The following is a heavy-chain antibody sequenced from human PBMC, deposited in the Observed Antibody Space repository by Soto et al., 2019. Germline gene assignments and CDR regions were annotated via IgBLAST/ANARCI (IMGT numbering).Heavy chain of an antibody. CDR2: VNPISGDT. V-gene: IGHV1-2*02. CDR1: GYTFTGYY. Sequence: QIQLVQSGAEVKKPGASVKVSCRASGYTFTGYYLHWVRQAPGQGLEWMGWVNPISGDTNYAQKFQDRVIMTRDRSITTVHMELSRLRSDDTAVYYCAREEGFRITMDRGRWFDPWRQGTLVTVSS. D-gene: IGHD3-10*01. J-gene: IGHJ5*02. CDR3: AREEGFRITMDRGRWFDP.